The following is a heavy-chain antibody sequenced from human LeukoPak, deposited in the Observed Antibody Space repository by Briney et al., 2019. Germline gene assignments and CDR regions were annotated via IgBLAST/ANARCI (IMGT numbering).Heavy chain of an antibody. D-gene: IGHD3-22*01. CDR3: AREPRFDSSGYYSDY. J-gene: IGHJ4*02. CDR1: GYSISSGYY. Sequence: PSETLSLTCTVSGYSISSGYYWGWIRQPPGKGLEGIGSIYHSGSTYYNLSLKSRVTISVDTSKNQFSLKLSSVTAADTAVYYCAREPRFDSSGYYSDYWGQGTLVTVSS. CDR2: IYHSGST. V-gene: IGHV4-38-2*02.